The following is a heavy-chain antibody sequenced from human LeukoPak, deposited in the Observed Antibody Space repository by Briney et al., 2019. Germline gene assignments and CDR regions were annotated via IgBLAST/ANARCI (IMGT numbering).Heavy chain of an antibody. CDR1: GGSFSGYY. CDR2: INHSGST. D-gene: IGHD5-12*01. J-gene: IGHJ4*02. V-gene: IGHV4-34*01. CDR3: ARGFRGGYVSPFDY. Sequence: PSETLSLTCAVYGGSFSGYYWSWIRQPPGKGLEWIGEINHSGSTNYNPSLKSRVTISVDTSKNQFSLKLSSVTAADTAVYYCARGFRGGYVSPFDYWGQGTLVTVSS.